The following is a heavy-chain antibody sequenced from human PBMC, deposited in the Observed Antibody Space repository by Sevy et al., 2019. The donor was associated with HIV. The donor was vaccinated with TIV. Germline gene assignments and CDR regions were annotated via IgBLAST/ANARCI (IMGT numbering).Heavy chain of an antibody. D-gene: IGHD3-10*01. CDR3: SRDRYGSQSYAADH. CDR2: IRSKLYGGTT. CDR1: GFSFDNYV. Sequence: GGSLRLSCSASGFSFDNYVMNWFRQAPGKRLEWVGFIRSKLYGGTTEYAASVKGRFTISRDDSKSIAYLQMNSLKTEDSGVYYCSRDRYGSQSYAADHWGQGTLVTVSS. V-gene: IGHV3-49*03. J-gene: IGHJ5*02.